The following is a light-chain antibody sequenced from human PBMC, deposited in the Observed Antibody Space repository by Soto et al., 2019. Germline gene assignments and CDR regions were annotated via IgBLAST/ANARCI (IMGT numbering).Light chain of an antibody. Sequence: QSVLTQPPSVSGAPGQRVTISCTGSSSNIGAGYDVHWYQQLPGTAPKLLIYGNSNRPSGVPDRFSGSKSGTSASLAITGAQAEDEADYYCQSYDSSHVVFGGGTKLTVL. CDR3: QSYDSSHVV. CDR2: GNS. J-gene: IGLJ2*01. V-gene: IGLV1-40*01. CDR1: SSNIGAGYD.